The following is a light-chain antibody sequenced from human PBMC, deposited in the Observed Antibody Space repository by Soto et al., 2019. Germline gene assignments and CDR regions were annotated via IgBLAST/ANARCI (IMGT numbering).Light chain of an antibody. V-gene: IGKV1-12*01. J-gene: IGKJ5*01. CDR3: QQANTFPLP. Sequence: IQMAQCASTRGACIGDKDTITCRASQGISSWLAWYQQKPGKAPKLLIYAASSLQSGVPSRFSGSGSGTHFTLTISSLQPEDFAPYYCQQANTFPLPFGQGTRLEIK. CDR1: QGISSW. CDR2: AAS.